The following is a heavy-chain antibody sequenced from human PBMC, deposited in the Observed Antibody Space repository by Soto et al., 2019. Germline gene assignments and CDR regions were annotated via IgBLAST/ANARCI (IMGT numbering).Heavy chain of an antibody. CDR3: ARGSSTLRVYHWFHP. D-gene: IGHD6-13*01. CDR2: IYYSGST. CDR1: GGSISSYY. V-gene: IGHV4-59*01. Sequence: SETLSLTCIVSGGSISSYYWSWIRQPPGKGLEWIGYIYYSGSTNYNPSLKSRVTISVDTSKNQFSLKLSSVTAADTAVCSCARGSSTLRVYHWFHPWGQGTLVTVSS. J-gene: IGHJ5*02.